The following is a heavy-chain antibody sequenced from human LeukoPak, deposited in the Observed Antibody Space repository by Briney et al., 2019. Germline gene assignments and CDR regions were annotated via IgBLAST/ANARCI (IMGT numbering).Heavy chain of an antibody. CDR3: AREGTTGTTGIDY. Sequence: SETLSLTCTGSGGSISSYYWSWIRQPPGKGLEWIGYIYYSGSTNYNPSLKSQVTISVDTSKNQFSLKLSSVTAADTAVYYCAREGTTGTTGIDYWGQGTLVTVSS. J-gene: IGHJ4*02. D-gene: IGHD1-1*01. V-gene: IGHV4-59*01. CDR2: IYYSGST. CDR1: GGSISSYY.